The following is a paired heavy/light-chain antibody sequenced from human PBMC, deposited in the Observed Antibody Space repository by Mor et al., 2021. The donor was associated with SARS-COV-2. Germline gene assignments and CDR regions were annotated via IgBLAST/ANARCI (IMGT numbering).Heavy chain of an antibody. CDR1: GGSVNRDSYS. CDR2: VYYSGKS. J-gene: IGHJ4*02. D-gene: IGHD3-16*01. Sequence: QLQLQESGPGLVKPSETLSLTCTVSGGSVNRDSYSWSWIRQSPGKGLEWIGTVYYSGKSYYNPSLQSPQRATISLDTSRDQFSLTLTSVTAADTATYFCGSLPSLTFYYDSSSYVRYWGRGILVTVSP. CDR3: GSLPSLTFYYDSSSYVRY. V-gene: IGHV4-39*07.
Light chain of an antibody. V-gene: IGKV3-20*01. CDR2: GAS. CDR3: QHYGSSPHFT. CDR1: QNVNNDY. J-gene: IGKJ2*01. Sequence: EIVLTQTPATLSLSPGERATLSCRASQNVNNDYLAWHQHRPGQAPRLLIYGASTRAIGIPDRFRGSGSGTDFTLTITRVEPEDFAVYYCQHYGSSPHFTFGQGTKLEIK.